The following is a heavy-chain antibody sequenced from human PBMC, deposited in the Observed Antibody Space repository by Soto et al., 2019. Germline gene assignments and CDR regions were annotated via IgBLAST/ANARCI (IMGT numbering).Heavy chain of an antibody. V-gene: IGHV1-69*01. CDR1: GGTFSIYT. CDR2: SA. D-gene: IGHD2-15*01. J-gene: IGHJ5*02. Sequence: QVQLVQSGAEVKKPGSSVKVSCKASGGTFSIYTISWVRQAPGQGLEWMGGSANSAQKFQGRLTVTADESTSTVYLELSSLTSEDTAIYDSAREGPPDIALFDPWGQGTLVSVSS. CDR3: AREGPPDIALFDP.